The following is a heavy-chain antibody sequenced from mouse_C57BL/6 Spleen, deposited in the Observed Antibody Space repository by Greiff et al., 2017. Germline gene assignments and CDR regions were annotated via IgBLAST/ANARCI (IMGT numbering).Heavy chain of an antibody. CDR3: ARPHGEVNWYFDV. D-gene: IGHD2-13*01. CDR1: GFTFSSYG. Sequence: EVQLVESGGDLVKPGESLKLSCAASGFTFSSYGMSWVSQTPDKRLEWVATISSGASYTYYPDSVKGRFTISRDNANNTLYLPMSSRKSEDTAMYFCARPHGEVNWYFDVWGPGTTVTVSS. CDR2: ISSGASYT. V-gene: IGHV5-6*01. J-gene: IGHJ1*01.